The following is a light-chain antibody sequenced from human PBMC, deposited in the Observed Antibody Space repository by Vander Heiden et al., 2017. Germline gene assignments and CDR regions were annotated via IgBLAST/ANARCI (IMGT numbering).Light chain of an antibody. J-gene: IGKJ2*01. CDR1: QSVSSY. V-gene: IGKV3-11*01. Sequence: EIVLTQSPATLSLSPGERATLSCRASQSVSSYLAWYQQKPGQAPRLLIYDASNRATGIPARFSGSGYGTDFTLTISSREPEDFAVYYCQQLSNWPPYTFGQGTKLXIK. CDR2: DAS. CDR3: QQLSNWPPYT.